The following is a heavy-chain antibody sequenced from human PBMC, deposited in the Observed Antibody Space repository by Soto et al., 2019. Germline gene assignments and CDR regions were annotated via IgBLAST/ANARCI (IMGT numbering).Heavy chain of an antibody. J-gene: IGHJ4*02. V-gene: IGHV1-69*13. CDR1: GGTFSSYA. Sequence: SVKVSCKASGGTFSSYAISWVRQAPGQGLEWMGGIIPIFGTANYAQKFQGRVTITADESTSTAYMELSSLRSEDTAVYYCAGSTDMRYYFDYWGQGTLVTVSS. CDR3: AGSTDMRYYFDY. CDR2: IIPIFGTA.